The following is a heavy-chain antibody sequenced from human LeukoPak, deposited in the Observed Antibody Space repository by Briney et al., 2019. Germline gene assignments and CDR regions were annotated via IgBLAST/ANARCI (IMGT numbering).Heavy chain of an antibody. CDR1: GFTFSSYG. CDR3: AKNHNDVYYYYYYMDV. Sequence: PGGSLRLSCAASGFTFSSYGMHWVRQAPGKGLEWVAVIWYDGSNKYYADSVKGRFTISRVNSKNTLYLQMNSLRAEDTAVYYCAKNHNDVYYYYYYMDVWGKGTTVTVSS. V-gene: IGHV3-33*06. J-gene: IGHJ6*03. D-gene: IGHD1-14*01. CDR2: IWYDGSNK.